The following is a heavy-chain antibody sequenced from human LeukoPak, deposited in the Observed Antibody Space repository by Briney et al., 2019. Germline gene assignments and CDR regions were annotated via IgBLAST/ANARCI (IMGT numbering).Heavy chain of an antibody. CDR1: GGSISSSSYY. CDR3: AKDFQCYYGSGSYMFDP. J-gene: IGHJ5*02. V-gene: IGHV4-39*07. Sequence: PSETLSLTCTVSGGSISSSSYYWGWIRQPPGKGLEWIGSIYYSGSTYYNPSLKSRVTISVDTSKNQFSLKLSSVTAADTAVYYCAKDFQCYYGSGSYMFDPWGQGTLVTVSS. D-gene: IGHD3-10*01. CDR2: IYYSGST.